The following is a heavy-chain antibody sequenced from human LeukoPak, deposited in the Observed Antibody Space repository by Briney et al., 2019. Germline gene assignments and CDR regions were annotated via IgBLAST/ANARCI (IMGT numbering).Heavy chain of an antibody. V-gene: IGHV3-74*01. J-gene: IGHJ5*01. D-gene: IGHD2-21*02. CDR2: IDDVGSGT. CDR3: ATVFDF. CDR1: GFTLSSNW. Sequence: GGSLRLSCAVSGFTLSSNWMHWVRQVPGRGLVWVARIDDVGSGTSYANSVKGRFTISRDVAKNTVYLQMNSLRAEDTAVYYCATVFDFWGQGTLVTVSS.